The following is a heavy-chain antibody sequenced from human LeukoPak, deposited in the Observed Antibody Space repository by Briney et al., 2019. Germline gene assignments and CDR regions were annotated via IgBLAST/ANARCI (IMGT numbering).Heavy chain of an antibody. V-gene: IGHV4-34*01. CDR3: ARAAGRDGYNYRY. CDR2: INHSGST. CDR1: GGSFSGYY. J-gene: IGHJ4*02. D-gene: IGHD5-24*01. Sequence: SETLSLTCAVYGGSFSGYYWSWIRQPPGKGLEWIGEINHSGSTNYNQSLKSRVTISVDTSKNQFSLKLSSVTAADTAVYYCARAAGRDGYNYRYWGQGTLATVSS.